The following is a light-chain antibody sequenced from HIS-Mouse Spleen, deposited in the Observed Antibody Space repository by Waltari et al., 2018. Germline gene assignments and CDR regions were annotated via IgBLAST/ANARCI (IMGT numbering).Light chain of an antibody. CDR1: ALPKQY. J-gene: IGLJ3*02. CDR3: QSADSSGTWV. V-gene: IGLV3-25*03. Sequence: SYELTQPPSVSVSPGQTARITCSGDALPKQYAYWYQQKPGQAPVLVIYKDRERPSGIPERCSGSSSGTTVTLTISGVQAEDEADYYCQSADSSGTWVFGGGTKLTVL. CDR2: KDR.